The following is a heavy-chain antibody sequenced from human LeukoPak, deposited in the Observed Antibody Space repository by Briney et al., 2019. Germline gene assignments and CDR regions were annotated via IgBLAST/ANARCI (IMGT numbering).Heavy chain of an antibody. D-gene: IGHD6-19*01. V-gene: IGHV3-9*01. CDR2: ISWNSGSI. CDR3: AKAVAGKGGFDY. CDR1: GFTFDDYA. J-gene: IGHJ4*02. Sequence: PGGSLRLSCAASGFTFDDYAMHWVRQAPGKGLEWVSGISWNSGSIGYADSVKGRFTISRDNAKNSLYLQMNSLRAEDTALYYCAKAVAGKGGFDYWGQGTLVTVSS.